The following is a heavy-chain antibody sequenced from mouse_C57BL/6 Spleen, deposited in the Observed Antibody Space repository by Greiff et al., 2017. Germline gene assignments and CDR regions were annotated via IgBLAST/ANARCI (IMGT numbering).Heavy chain of an antibody. CDR1: GYTFTDYE. CDR3: TREGGNYEGFAY. V-gene: IGHV1-15*01. CDR2: IDPETGGT. J-gene: IGHJ3*01. Sequence: VQLQQSGAELVRPGASVTLSCKASGYTFTDYEMHWVKQTPVHGLEWIGAIDPETGGTAYNQKFKGKAILTADKSSSTAYMELRSLTSEDSAVYYCTREGGNYEGFAYGGQGTLVTVSA. D-gene: IGHD2-1*01.